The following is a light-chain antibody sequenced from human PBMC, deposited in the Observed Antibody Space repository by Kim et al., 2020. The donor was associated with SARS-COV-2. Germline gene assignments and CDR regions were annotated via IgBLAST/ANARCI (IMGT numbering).Light chain of an antibody. CDR1: QKITSNY. V-gene: IGKV3-20*01. J-gene: IGKJ1*01. CDR3: QKYDDAPWT. Sequence: SPGERATPSFRASQKITSNYLAWFQQQPGQAPSLLIYGASSRAAGVPDRFSGSGSETDFTLTISRLEPEDIAVYYCQKYDDAPWTFGQGTKVDIK. CDR2: GAS.